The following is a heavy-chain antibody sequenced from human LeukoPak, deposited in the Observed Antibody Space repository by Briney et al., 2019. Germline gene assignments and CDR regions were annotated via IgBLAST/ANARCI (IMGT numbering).Heavy chain of an antibody. CDR1: GFTFSRYS. Sequence: GGSLRLSCAASGFTFSRYSMNWVRQAPGKGLEWVSYISSSGSTIYYADSVKGRFTISRDNAKNSLYLQVNSLRDEDTAVYYCARDGGYSYEIDYWGQGTLVTVSS. J-gene: IGHJ4*02. D-gene: IGHD5-18*01. CDR2: ISSSGSTI. V-gene: IGHV3-48*02. CDR3: ARDGGYSYEIDY.